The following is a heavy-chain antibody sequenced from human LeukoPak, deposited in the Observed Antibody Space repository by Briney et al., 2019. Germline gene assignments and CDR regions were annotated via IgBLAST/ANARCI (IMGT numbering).Heavy chain of an antibody. CDR2: IYYSGST. Sequence: SETLSLTCTVSGGSISSYYWSWIRRPPGKGLEWIGYIYYSGSTNYNTSLKSRVTISVDTSKNQFSLKLSSVTAADTAVYYCARGLMVLHPFSAYYYYYMDVWGKGTTVTVSS. CDR3: ARGLMVLHPFSAYYYYYMDV. J-gene: IGHJ6*03. D-gene: IGHD2-8*01. V-gene: IGHV4-59*01. CDR1: GGSISSYY.